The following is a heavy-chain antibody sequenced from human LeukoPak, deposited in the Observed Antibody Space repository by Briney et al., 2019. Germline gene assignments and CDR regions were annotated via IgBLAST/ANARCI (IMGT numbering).Heavy chain of an antibody. J-gene: IGHJ4*01. Sequence: GESLKISCKGSGYSFTIYWIGWVRQMTGKGLEWMGIIYPGDSDTRYSLCFQGQVTISADKSISTAYLQWSSLKASDTAVYYCARRKDYDSWSSYYYFDYWGHGTLVTVS. V-gene: IGHV5-51*01. CDR1: GYSFTIYW. CDR3: ARRKDYDSWSSYYYFDY. D-gene: IGHD3-3*01. CDR2: IYPGDSDT.